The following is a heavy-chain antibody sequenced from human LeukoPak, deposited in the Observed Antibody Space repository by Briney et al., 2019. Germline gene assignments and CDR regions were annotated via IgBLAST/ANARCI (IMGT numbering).Heavy chain of an antibody. CDR2: INPNSGGT. Sequence: ASVKVSCKASGYTFIDYYMHWVRQAPGQGLEWMGWINPNSGGTKYAQRFQGRVTMTRDTSISTAYMELSRLRSDDTAVYYCARDLGQLQSHWFDPWGQGTLVTVSS. V-gene: IGHV1-2*02. CDR1: GYTFIDYY. CDR3: ARDLGQLQSHWFDP. J-gene: IGHJ5*02.